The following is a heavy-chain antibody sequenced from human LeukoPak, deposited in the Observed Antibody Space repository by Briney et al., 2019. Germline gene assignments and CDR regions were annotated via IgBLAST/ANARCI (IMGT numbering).Heavy chain of an antibody. CDR2: INPSGGST. V-gene: IGHV1-46*01. CDR1: GYTFTSYY. D-gene: IGHD6-19*01. Sequence: ASAKVSCKASGYTFTSYYMHWVRQAPGQGLEWMGIINPSGGSTSYAQKFQGRVTMTRDTSTSTVYMELSSLRSEDTAVYYCAREGAVAGSPGGFFDYWGQGTLVTVSS. J-gene: IGHJ4*02. CDR3: AREGAVAGSPGGFFDY.